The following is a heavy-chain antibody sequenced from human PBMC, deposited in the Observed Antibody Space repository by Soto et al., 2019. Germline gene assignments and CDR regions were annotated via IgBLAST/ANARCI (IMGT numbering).Heavy chain of an antibody. V-gene: IGHV4-34*01. J-gene: IGHJ4*02. D-gene: IGHD2-8*02. CDR1: GVSFRGYY. CDR2: INHSEST. CDR3: ARDKITGLFDY. Sequence: PSETLSLTYAAYGVSFRGYYWTWIRQPPGTGLEWIGEINHSESTNYNPSIKSRITITIDTPKNQHSQKLTPVTAADTAVYYCARDKITGLFDYWGQGTLVTVS.